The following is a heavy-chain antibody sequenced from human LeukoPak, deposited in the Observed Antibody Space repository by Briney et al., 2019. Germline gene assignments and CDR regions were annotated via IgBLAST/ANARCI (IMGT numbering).Heavy chain of an antibody. V-gene: IGHV1-2*02. D-gene: IGHD2-2*01. CDR1: GYAFTGYY. CDR3: ARNGCSSTSCYLHYYYYYMDV. J-gene: IGHJ6*03. CDR2: INPNSGGT. Sequence: ASVKVSCKASGYAFTGYYMHWVRQAPGQGLEWMGWINPNSGGTNYAQKFQGRVTMTRDTSISTAYMELSRLRSDDTAVYYCARNGCSSTSCYLHYYYYYMDVWGKGTTVTVSS.